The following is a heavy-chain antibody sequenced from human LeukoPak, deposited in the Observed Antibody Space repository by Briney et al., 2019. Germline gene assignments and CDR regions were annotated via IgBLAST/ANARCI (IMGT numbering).Heavy chain of an antibody. CDR2: IYYSGST. Sequence: PSETLSLTCTVSGGSISSYYWSWIRQPPGEGLEWNGYIYYSGSTNYNSSLKSRVTISVDRSKNQFSLKLSSVTAADTAVYYCARGGSLADSWGQGTLVTVSS. V-gene: IGHV4-59*01. CDR3: ARGGSLADS. CDR1: GGSISSYY. J-gene: IGHJ4*02.